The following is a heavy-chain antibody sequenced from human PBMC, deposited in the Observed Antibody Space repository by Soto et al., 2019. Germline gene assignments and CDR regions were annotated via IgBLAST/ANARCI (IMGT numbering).Heavy chain of an antibody. CDR1: GYPLTELS. J-gene: IGHJ5*02. CDR3: ATFRSGP. V-gene: IGHV1-24*01. CDR2: FDPEDGET. D-gene: IGHD2-15*01. Sequence: ASVKVSCKVSGYPLTELSMHWVRQAPGKGLEWKGGFDPEDGETIYAQKFQSRDTMTEDTSTDTAYMEPSSLRSEDTAVYYCATFRSGPWGQGTLVTVSS.